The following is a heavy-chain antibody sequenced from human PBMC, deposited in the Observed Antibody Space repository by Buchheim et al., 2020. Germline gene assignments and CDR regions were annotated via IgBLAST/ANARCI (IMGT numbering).Heavy chain of an antibody. V-gene: IGHV4-34*01. CDR1: GGFLRGYY. CDR2: INHNGST. D-gene: IGHD2/OR15-2a*01. Sequence: QVQLQQWGAGLLKPSETLSLTCAVYGGFLRGYYWIWIRQRPGKGLEWIGEINHNGSTNYNPSLKSRVSVTVDKSTKQFSLKLTSVTAADTAVYYCARGPPLISDYYYGMDVWGQGTT. J-gene: IGHJ6*02. CDR3: ARGPPLISDYYYGMDV.